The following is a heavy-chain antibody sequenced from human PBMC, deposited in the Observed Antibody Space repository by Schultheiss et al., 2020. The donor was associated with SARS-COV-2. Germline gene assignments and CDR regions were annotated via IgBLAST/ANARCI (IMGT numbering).Heavy chain of an antibody. CDR2: IYSGGST. V-gene: IGHV3-53*04. J-gene: IGHJ6*02. CDR1: GFTVSSNY. D-gene: IGHD4-17*01. CDR3: ARDRGVTTYYYYGMDV. Sequence: GGSLRLSCAASGFTVSSNYMSWVRQAPGKGLEWVSVIYSGGSTYYADSVKGRFTISRHNSKNTLYLQMNSLRAEDTAVYYCARDRGVTTYYYYGMDVWGQGTTVTVAS.